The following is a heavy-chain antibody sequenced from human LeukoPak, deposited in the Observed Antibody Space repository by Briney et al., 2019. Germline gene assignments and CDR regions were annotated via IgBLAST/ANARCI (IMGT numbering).Heavy chain of an antibody. D-gene: IGHD6-25*01. V-gene: IGHV4-59*12. CDR3: ARIDPLGFFDQ. CDR2: IFYSGHS. Sequence: PSETLSLACSVSGGFNSRYYWSWVRQPLGKGLEWLGHIFYSGHSNYNASLTSRIRMSVDTSKAQFPLELASVIAADTAVYYCARIDPLGFFDQWGPGILVTVSS. CDR1: GGFNSRYY. J-gene: IGHJ4*02.